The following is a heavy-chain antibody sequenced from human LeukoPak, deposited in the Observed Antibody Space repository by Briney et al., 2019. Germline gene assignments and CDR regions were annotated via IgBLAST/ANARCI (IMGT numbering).Heavy chain of an antibody. J-gene: IGHJ5*02. D-gene: IGHD3-10*01. CDR2: MNSDGTTT. CDR3: ARGRGPYGWFDP. CDR1: GFISSDYW. V-gene: IGHV3-74*01. Sequence: GRSLRLSCAASGFISSDYWMHWVRHAPGKGLVWVSRMNSDGTTTNYADSVKGRFTISRDNAKNTLYLQMNSLRAEDTAVYYCARGRGPYGWFDPWGQGTLVTVSS.